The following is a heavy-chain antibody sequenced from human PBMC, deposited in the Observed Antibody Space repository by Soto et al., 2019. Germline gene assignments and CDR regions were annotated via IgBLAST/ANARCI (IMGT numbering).Heavy chain of an antibody. V-gene: IGHV5-51*01. CDR3: ATPFVKNAFDV. Sequence: GESLKISCQGSGYIFINYWIGWVRQMPGRGLEWVGSIYPADSDTRYSPSFQGQVTISADKSISTAYLQWSSLKASDTAIYYCATPFVKNAFDVWGQGTMVTVS. J-gene: IGHJ3*01. CDR1: GYIFINYW. CDR2: IYPADSDT.